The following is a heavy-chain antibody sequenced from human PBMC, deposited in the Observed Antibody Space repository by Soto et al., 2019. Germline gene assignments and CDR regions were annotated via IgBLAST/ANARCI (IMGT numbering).Heavy chain of an antibody. CDR3: ASTYSSSWYWFDP. CDR2: IFSNDEK. V-gene: IGHV2-26*04. CDR1: GFSLINAGLG. D-gene: IGHD6-13*01. J-gene: IGHJ5*02. Sequence: QVTVKESGPVLVKPTETLTLTCTVSGFSLINAGLGVSWIRQPPGKALEWLAHIFSNDEKSYSTSLKSRLTISKDTSKGQVVLTMTNMDPVDTATYYCASTYSSSWYWFDPWGQGTLVTVSS.